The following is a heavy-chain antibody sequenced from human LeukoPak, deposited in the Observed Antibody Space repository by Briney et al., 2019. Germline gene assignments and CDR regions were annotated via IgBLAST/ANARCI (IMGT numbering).Heavy chain of an antibody. J-gene: IGHJ4*02. CDR3: ARSSQPDLFDY. D-gene: IGHD6-13*01. CDR1: GGTFSSYA. CDR2: IIPIFGTA. V-gene: IGHV1-69*05. Sequence: SVKVSCKASGGTFSSYAISWVRQAPGQGLEWMGGIIPIFGTANYAQKFQGRVTITTDESTSTAHMELRSLRSDDTAVYYCARSSQPDLFDYWGQGTLVTVSS.